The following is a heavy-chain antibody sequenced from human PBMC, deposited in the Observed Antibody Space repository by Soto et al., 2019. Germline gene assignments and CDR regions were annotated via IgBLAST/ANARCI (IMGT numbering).Heavy chain of an antibody. D-gene: IGHD4-17*01. CDR2: IKSKTDGGTA. CDR1: GFTFSNVW. Sequence: EVQLVESGGDLVEPGGSLRLSCAASGFTFSNVWMTWVRQAPGKGLEFIGRIKSKTDGGTADYAAPVKGRFTISRDDSKNTLYLERNSLKTEDTAVYYCTTTLRWVFDFDYWGQGTLVTVSS. V-gene: IGHV3-15*01. CDR3: TTTLRWVFDFDY. J-gene: IGHJ4*02.